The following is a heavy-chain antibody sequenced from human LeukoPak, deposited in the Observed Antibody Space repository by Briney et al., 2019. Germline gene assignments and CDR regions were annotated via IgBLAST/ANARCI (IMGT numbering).Heavy chain of an antibody. D-gene: IGHD6-19*01. CDR3: VQTIGWPGFGY. CDR1: GVSISRFY. V-gene: IGHV4-4*09. CDR2: IYSGVPT. Sequence: KTSETLSLTCTTSGVSISRFYWSWVRQPPGKGLEWIGNIYSGVPTYFNPSLKSRVIISVDTSKNQFSLNLTSVTAADTAMYYCVQTIGWPGFGYWGQGILVTVSS. J-gene: IGHJ4*02.